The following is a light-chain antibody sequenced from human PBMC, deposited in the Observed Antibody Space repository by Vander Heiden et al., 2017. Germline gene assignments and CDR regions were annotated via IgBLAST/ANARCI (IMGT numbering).Light chain of an antibody. CDR2: GAS. V-gene: IGKV3-15*01. J-gene: IGKJ5*01. CDR1: QSATSN. CDR3: QQYQKWPIT. Sequence: EIVLTQSPATLSVSPGERPTLSCRASQSATSNYLAWYQQKPGQAPRLLIYGASTRAAGIPARFSGSGSGTEFTLTISSLQSEDFAVYYCQQYQKWPITFGQGTRLEIK.